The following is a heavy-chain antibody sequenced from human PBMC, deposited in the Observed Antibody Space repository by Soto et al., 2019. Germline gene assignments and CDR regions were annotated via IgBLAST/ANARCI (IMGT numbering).Heavy chain of an antibody. J-gene: IGHJ3*02. CDR2: INPNSGGT. V-gene: IGHV1-2*04. D-gene: IGHD6-6*01. CDR3: ASSSVPNSMADAFDI. CDR1: GYTFTGYY. Sequence: ASVKVSCKASGYTFTGYYMHWVRQAPGQGLEWMGWINPNSGGTNYAQKFQGWVTMTRDTSISTAYMELSRLRSDDTAVYYCASSSVPNSMADAFDIWGQGTMVTVSS.